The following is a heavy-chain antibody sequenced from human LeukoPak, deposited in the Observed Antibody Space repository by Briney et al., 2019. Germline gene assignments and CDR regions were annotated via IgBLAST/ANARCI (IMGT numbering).Heavy chain of an antibody. J-gene: IGHJ6*02. Sequence: GGSLRLSCAASGFTFSSYCMNRARQAPGKGLEWVASINHNGNVNYYVDSVKGRFTISRDNAKNSLYLQMSNLRAEDTAVYFCARGGGLDVWGQGATVTVSS. D-gene: IGHD3-16*01. CDR3: ARGGGLDV. V-gene: IGHV3-7*03. CDR1: GFTFSSYC. CDR2: INHNGNVN.